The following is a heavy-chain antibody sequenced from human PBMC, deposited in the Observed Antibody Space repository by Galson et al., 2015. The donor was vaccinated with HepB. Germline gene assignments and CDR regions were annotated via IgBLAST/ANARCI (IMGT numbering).Heavy chain of an antibody. Sequence: SLRLSCAASGFTFSSYSMNWVRQAPGKGLEWVSSISSSSSYIYYADSVKGRFTISRDNAKNSLYLQMNSLRTEDTAVYYCARDHYDILTGYYEVGSFDNWGQGTMVTVSS. J-gene: IGHJ3*02. CDR1: GFTFSSYS. CDR3: ARDHYDILTGYYEVGSFDN. CDR2: ISSSSSYI. D-gene: IGHD3-9*01. V-gene: IGHV3-21*01.